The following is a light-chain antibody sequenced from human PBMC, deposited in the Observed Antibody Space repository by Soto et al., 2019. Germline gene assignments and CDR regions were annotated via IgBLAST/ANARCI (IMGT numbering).Light chain of an antibody. CDR3: QQYNSYWT. V-gene: IGKV1-5*03. CDR2: KAS. CDR1: QTISNW. Sequence: QMTQSPSSLSASVGDRITITCRASQTISNWLAWYQQKPGKAPKLLIYKASTLESAVPSRFSGSGSGTEFTLTISSLQPDDFATYYCQQYNSYWTFGQGTKVDIK. J-gene: IGKJ1*01.